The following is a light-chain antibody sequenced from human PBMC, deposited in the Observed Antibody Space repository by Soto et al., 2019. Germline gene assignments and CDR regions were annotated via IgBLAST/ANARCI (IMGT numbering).Light chain of an antibody. CDR1: SSDVGGYHS. V-gene: IGLV2-14*01. Sequence: QSALTQPASVSGSPGQSITISCTGTSSDVGGYHSVSWYQQHPGIAPKLMIYEVSNRPLGVSNRFSGSKSGNTASLTISGLQAEDEADYYCSSYTTSSTRVFGGGTQLTVL. CDR2: EVS. CDR3: SSYTTSSTRV. J-gene: IGLJ2*01.